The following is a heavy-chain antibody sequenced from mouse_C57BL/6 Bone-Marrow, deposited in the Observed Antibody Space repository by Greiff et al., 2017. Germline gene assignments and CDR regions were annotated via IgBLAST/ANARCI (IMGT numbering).Heavy chain of an antibody. V-gene: IGHV1-22*01. CDR2: INPNNGGT. CDR1: GYTFTDYN. D-gene: IGHD2-2*01. Sequence: VQLQQSGPELVKPGASVQMSCKASGYTFTDYNMHWVKQSHGKSLEWIGYINPNNGGTSYNQKFKGKATLTVNKSSSTAYMELRSLTSEDSAVYYCADDLLWLRRYYYAMDYWGQGTSATVSA. CDR3: ADDLLWLRRYYYAMDY. J-gene: IGHJ4*01.